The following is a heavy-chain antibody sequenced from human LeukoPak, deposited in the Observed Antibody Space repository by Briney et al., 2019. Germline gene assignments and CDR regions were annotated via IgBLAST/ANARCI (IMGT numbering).Heavy chain of an antibody. D-gene: IGHD6-13*01. J-gene: IGHJ4*02. CDR3: ARDVLAATGSFDY. Sequence: SETLSLTCTVSGGSISSYYWSWIRQPPGKGLEWIGYNYYSGSTNYNPSLKSRVTISVDTSKNQFSLKLSSVTVADTAVYYCARDVLAATGSFDYWGQGTQVTVSS. V-gene: IGHV4-59*12. CDR2: NYYSGST. CDR1: GGSISSYY.